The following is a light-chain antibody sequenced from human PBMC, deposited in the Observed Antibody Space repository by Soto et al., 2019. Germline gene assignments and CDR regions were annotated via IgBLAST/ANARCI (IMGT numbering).Light chain of an antibody. J-gene: IGLJ1*01. CDR3: CSYAGSYTHV. Sequence: QSALTQPASVSDSPGQSITISCIGTSSDIGSSDHVSWHQQHPGRAPKLIIYDVIKRPSGVPHHFSGSKSGNTASLTISGLQAEDEADYFCCSYAGSYTHVFGTGTKLTVL. CDR2: DVI. CDR1: SSDIGSSDH. V-gene: IGLV2-11*01.